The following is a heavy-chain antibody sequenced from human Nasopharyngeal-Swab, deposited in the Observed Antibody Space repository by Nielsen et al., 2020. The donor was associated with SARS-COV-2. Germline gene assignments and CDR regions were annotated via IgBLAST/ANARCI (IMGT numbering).Heavy chain of an antibody. V-gene: IGHV3-30*04. CDR3: ARAGVATSYYYYYGMDV. D-gene: IGHD5-12*01. Sequence: GESLKISCAASGFTFSSYAMHWVRQAPGKGLEWVAVISYDGSNKYYADSVKGRFTISRDNSKNTLYLQMNSLRAGDTAVYYCARAGVATSYYYYYGMDVWGQGTTVTVSS. CDR2: ISYDGSNK. CDR1: GFTFSSYA. J-gene: IGHJ6*02.